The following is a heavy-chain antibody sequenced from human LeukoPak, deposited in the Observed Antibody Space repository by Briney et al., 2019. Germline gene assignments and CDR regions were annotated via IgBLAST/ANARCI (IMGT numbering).Heavy chain of an antibody. CDR1: GYSFDYYW. Sequence: GESLKISCKASGYSFDYYWIAWVRPMPGKGLEWMRIIYPDDSDSTYSPSFQGQVTISVDKSINTAYLQWSSLKASNTAIYYCARVGSVTNFGVVSYYFDYWGQGTLVTVSS. V-gene: IGHV5-51*01. CDR2: IYPDDSDS. CDR3: ARVGSVTNFGVVSYYFDY. D-gene: IGHD3-3*01. J-gene: IGHJ4*02.